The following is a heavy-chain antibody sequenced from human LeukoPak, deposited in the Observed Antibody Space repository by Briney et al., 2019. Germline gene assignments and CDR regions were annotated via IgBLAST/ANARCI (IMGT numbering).Heavy chain of an antibody. D-gene: IGHD5-24*01. J-gene: IGHJ4*02. Sequence: GGSLRLSCAASGFTFRSNWMPWLRQAPGKALVWVARINSDGSSRSYAESVKGRFTISRDNARNTLYLQIAGLRAEDTAVYYCTRRQDGYNSFDCWGKGTLVTVSS. CDR3: TRRQDGYNSFDC. V-gene: IGHV3-74*01. CDR2: INSDGSSR. CDR1: GFTFRSNW.